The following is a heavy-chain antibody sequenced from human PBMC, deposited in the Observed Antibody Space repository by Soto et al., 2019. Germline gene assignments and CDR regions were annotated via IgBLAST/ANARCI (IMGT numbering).Heavy chain of an antibody. CDR1: GFSLGTSGVG. Sequence: QITLKESGPTLVKPTQTLTLTCTFSGFSLGTSGVGVGWFRQPPGKALEWLALIYWDDDKRYSPSLKSRLTINKDTSKSQVVLNMTNMDPVDTATYNCAHRFDWYYCDYWGQGTLVTVSS. J-gene: IGHJ4*02. D-gene: IGHD3-9*01. CDR3: AHRFDWYYCDY. V-gene: IGHV2-5*02. CDR2: IYWDDDK.